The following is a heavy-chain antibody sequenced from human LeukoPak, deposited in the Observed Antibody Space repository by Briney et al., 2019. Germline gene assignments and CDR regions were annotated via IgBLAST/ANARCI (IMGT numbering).Heavy chain of an antibody. J-gene: IGHJ4*02. Sequence: GGSLRLPCAASGFTFSDYYMSWIRQAPGKGLEWVSYISSSGSTIYYADSMKGRFTIFRDNAKNSLYLQMNSLRAEDTAVYYCAREISSTSEYWGQGTLVTVSS. CDR1: GFTFSDYY. CDR3: AREISSTSEY. V-gene: IGHV3-11*01. CDR2: ISSSGSTI. D-gene: IGHD6-6*01.